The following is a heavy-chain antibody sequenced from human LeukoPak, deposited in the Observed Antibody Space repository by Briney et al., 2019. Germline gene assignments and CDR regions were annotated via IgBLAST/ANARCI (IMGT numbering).Heavy chain of an antibody. CDR2: IYYSGST. CDR1: GGSISSSSYY. CDR3: ARVEKYSSSGPTDP. D-gene: IGHD6-25*01. J-gene: IGHJ5*02. Sequence: SETLSLTCIVSGGSISSSSYYWGWIRQPPGKGLEWIGNIYYSGSTYYYSSLKSRVTISVDRSKNQFSLKLSSVTAADTAVYNSARVEKYSSSGPTDPWGQGTLVTVSS. V-gene: IGHV4-39*07.